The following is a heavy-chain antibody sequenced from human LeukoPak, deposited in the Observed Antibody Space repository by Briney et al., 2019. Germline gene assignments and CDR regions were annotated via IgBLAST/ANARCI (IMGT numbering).Heavy chain of an antibody. Sequence: SETLSLTCAVYGGSFSGYYWSWIRQPPGKGLEWIGEINYSGSTNYNPSLKSRVTISVDTSKNQFSLKLSSVTAADTAVYYCARDGSSFSGAMDYWGQGTLVIVSS. CDR2: INYSGST. V-gene: IGHV4-34*01. CDR3: ARDGSSFSGAMDY. CDR1: GGSFSGYY. D-gene: IGHD6-13*01. J-gene: IGHJ4*02.